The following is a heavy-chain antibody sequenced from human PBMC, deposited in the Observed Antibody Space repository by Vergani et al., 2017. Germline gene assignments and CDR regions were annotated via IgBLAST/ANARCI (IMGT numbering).Heavy chain of an antibody. J-gene: IGHJ6*03. V-gene: IGHV4-61*02. D-gene: IGHD1-14*01. CDR2: IYTSGST. CDR1: GGSISSGSYY. Sequence: QVQLQESGPGLVKPSQTLSLTCTVSGGSISSGSYYWSWIRQPAGKGLEWIGRIYTSGSTNYNPSLKSRVTISVDTSKNQFSLKLSSVTAADTAVYYCAREKPGFSYYYYYYMDVWGKGTTVTVSS. CDR3: AREKPGFSYYYYYYMDV.